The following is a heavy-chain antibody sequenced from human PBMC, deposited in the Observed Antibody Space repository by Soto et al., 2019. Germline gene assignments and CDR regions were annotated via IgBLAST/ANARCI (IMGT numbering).Heavy chain of an antibody. J-gene: IGHJ4*02. CDR3: AKDHSGGWHLDY. D-gene: IGHD2-15*01. Sequence: GSLRLSCAASGFTFSGYGMQWVRQAPGKGLEWVALISYDGSSESYADSVKGRFTISRDNSKNTLYLQMNSLRPEDTAVYYCAKDHSGGWHLDYWGQGTLVTVSS. V-gene: IGHV3-30*18. CDR2: ISYDGSSE. CDR1: GFTFSGYG.